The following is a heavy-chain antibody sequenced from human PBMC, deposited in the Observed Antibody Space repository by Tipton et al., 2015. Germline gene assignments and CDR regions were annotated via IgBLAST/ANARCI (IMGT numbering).Heavy chain of an antibody. J-gene: IGHJ6*02. CDR3: ARENAYYYGMDV. Sequence: TLSLTCTVSGTSLSGFYWTWIRQPPGKGLEWIGYIRHSGGTNYKPSLRGRVSISLDMSKNQFSLKLRSVTAADTAMYFCARENAYYYGMDVWGQGTTVTVSS. V-gene: IGHV4-59*01. CDR1: GTSLSGFY. D-gene: IGHD1-1*01. CDR2: IRHSGGT.